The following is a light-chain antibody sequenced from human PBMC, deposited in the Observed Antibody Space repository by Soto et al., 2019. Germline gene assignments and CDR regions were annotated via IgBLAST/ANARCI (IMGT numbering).Light chain of an antibody. V-gene: IGKV1-17*01. CDR3: LRSYDYPWT. Sequence: DIRMTQSPSSLSASVGDRVIITCRASQGIRNDLAWFYQKPGKAPKRLIYAASSLQSGVPSRFSGSRSGTEFALTISSLQPEDFATYYCLRSYDYPWTFGQGTKVEV. CDR2: AAS. J-gene: IGKJ1*01. CDR1: QGIRND.